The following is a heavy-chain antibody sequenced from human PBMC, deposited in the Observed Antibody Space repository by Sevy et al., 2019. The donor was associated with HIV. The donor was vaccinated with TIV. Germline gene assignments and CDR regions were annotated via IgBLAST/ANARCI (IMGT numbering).Heavy chain of an antibody. CDR1: GFTFSNYW. CDR2: IRSKAYGGTT. CDR3: TRATSIAARPVRFDP. V-gene: IGHV3-49*04. Sequence: GGSLRLSCAASGFTFSNYWMTWVRQAPGKGLEWVGFIRSKAYGGTTEYAASVKGRFTISRDDSKSIAYLQMNSLKTEDTAVYYCTRATSIAARPVRFDPWGQGTLVTVSS. D-gene: IGHD6-6*01. J-gene: IGHJ5*02.